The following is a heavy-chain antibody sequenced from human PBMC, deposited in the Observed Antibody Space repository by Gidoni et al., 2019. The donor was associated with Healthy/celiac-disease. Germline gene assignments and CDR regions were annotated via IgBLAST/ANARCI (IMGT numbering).Heavy chain of an antibody. V-gene: IGHV1-2*04. D-gene: IGHD2-21*02. J-gene: IGHJ3*02. CDR1: GYTFTGYY. Sequence: QVQLVQSGAEVKKPGASVKVSCKASGYTFTGYYMHWVRQAPGQGLEWMGWINPNSGGTNYAQKFQGWVTMTRDTSISTAYMELSRLRSDDTAVYYCARGTYCGGDCPDAFDIWGQGTMVTVSS. CDR2: INPNSGGT. CDR3: ARGTYCGGDCPDAFDI.